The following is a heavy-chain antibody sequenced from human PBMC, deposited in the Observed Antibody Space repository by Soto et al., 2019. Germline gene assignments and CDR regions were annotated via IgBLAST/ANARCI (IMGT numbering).Heavy chain of an antibody. CDR1: GFTISNFA. V-gene: IGHV3-23*01. CDR3: AKDKKYDILSAGDALDI. D-gene: IGHD3-9*01. CDR2: ISGGGGGT. J-gene: IGHJ3*02. Sequence: EVQGLESGGGLVQPGGSLRLSCGASGFTISNFAMTWVRQAPGKGLEWVSAISGGGGGTYYADSVKGRFTISRDISQNRIYLQMNSLRAEDTAVYYCAKDKKYDILSAGDALDIWGQGTRVIVSS.